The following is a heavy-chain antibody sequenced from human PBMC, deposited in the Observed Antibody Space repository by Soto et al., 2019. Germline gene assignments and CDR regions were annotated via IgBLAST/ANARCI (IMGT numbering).Heavy chain of an antibody. J-gene: IGHJ6*02. CDR2: IRTKANSAVT. Sequence: EVQLVESGGGLVQPGGSLKLSCAASGFTFSTSAFHWVRQAAGKGLEWVGRIRTKANSAVTAYAPSLRGRFIVSRDDSKKKAYLQMNSVKTEDTAVYYCVRGRVVSYYYGMDVWGQGTTVIVSS. D-gene: IGHD3-10*01. CDR1: GFTFSTSA. V-gene: IGHV3-73*02. CDR3: VRGRVVSYYYGMDV.